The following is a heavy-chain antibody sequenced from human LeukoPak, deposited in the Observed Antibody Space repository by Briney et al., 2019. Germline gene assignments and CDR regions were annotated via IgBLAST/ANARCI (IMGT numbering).Heavy chain of an antibody. D-gene: IGHD2-15*01. CDR1: GFTFSSYS. V-gene: IGHV3-21*01. Sequence: GGSLRLSCAASGFTFSSYSMNWVRQAPGKGLEWVSSISSSSSYIYYADSVKGRFTISRDNAKNSLYLQMNSLRAEDTAVYYCARDGVADYYYYHGMDVWGQGTTVTVSS. J-gene: IGHJ6*02. CDR2: ISSSSSYI. CDR3: ARDGVADYYYYHGMDV.